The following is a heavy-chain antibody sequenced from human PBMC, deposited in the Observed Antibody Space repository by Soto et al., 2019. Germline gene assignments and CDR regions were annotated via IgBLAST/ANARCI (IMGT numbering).Heavy chain of an antibody. Sequence: ASVKVSCKAPGDTFTSYYLNWVRQAPGQGLEWMGVINPHGGSTKYAQKFQGRITMTRDTSRRTVYMELSSLRSDDTAIYYCARSPGGTFGIIIEGSHWFDPWGQGTLVTVSS. J-gene: IGHJ5*02. D-gene: IGHD3-3*01. CDR3: ARSPGGTFGIIIEGSHWFDP. CDR1: GDTFTSYY. V-gene: IGHV1-46*01. CDR2: INPHGGST.